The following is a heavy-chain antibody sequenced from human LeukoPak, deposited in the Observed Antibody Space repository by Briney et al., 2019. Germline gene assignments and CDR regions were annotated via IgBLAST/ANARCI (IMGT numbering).Heavy chain of an antibody. CDR2: IYTSGST. CDR1: GGSFSNYY. D-gene: IGHD1-14*01. J-gene: IGHJ6*02. V-gene: IGHV4-4*07. CDR3: ARQPPQYYGMDV. Sequence: SETLSLTRTVSGGSFSNYYWSWIRQPAGKELEWIGRIYTSGSTNYNPSVKSRVTMSVDTSNNQFSLKLTSVTAADTAVYYCARQPPQYYGMDVWGQGTTVTVSS.